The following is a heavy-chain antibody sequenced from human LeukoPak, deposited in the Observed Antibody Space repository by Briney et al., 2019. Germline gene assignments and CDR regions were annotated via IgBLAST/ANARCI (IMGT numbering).Heavy chain of an antibody. V-gene: IGHV1-24*01. D-gene: IGHD3-22*01. CDR2: FDPEDGET. J-gene: IGHJ4*02. CDR3: AAYFSGYFDY. CDR1: GYTFTGYY. Sequence: ASVKVSFTASGYTFTGYYMHWVRQAPGKGLEWMGGFDPEDGETIYAQKFQGRVTMTEDTSTDTAYMELSSLRSEDTAVYYCAAYFSGYFDYWGQGTLVTVSS.